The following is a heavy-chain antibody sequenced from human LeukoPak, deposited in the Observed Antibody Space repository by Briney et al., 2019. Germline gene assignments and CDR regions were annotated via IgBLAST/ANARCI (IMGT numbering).Heavy chain of an antibody. J-gene: IGHJ6*03. CDR2: INPSGGST. V-gene: IGHV1-46*01. CDR1: GYTFTSYA. CDR3: ARGTPAYSSGWYLLDYYMDV. D-gene: IGHD6-19*01. Sequence: ASVKVSCKASGYTFTSYAMNWVRQAPGQGLEWMGIINPSGGSTSYAQKFQGRVTMTRDMSTSTVYMELSSLRSEDTAVYYCARGTPAYSSGWYLLDYYMDVWGKGTTVTVSS.